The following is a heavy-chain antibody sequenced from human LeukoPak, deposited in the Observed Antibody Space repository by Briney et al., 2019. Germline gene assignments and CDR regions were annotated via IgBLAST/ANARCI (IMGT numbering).Heavy chain of an antibody. CDR2: INPNSGGT. CDR1: GYTFTGYY. CDR3: ARRVAANDYFDY. V-gene: IGHV1-2*06. D-gene: IGHD2-15*01. J-gene: IGHJ4*02. Sequence: GASVKVSCKASGYTFTGYYMHWVRQAPGQGLEWMGRINPNSGGTNYAQKFQGRVTMTRDTSISTAYMELSRLRSDDTAVYYCARRVAANDYFDYWGQGTLVTVSS.